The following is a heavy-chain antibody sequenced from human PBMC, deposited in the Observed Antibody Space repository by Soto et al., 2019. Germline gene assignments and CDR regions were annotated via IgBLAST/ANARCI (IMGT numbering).Heavy chain of an antibody. CDR1: GYTFTSYG. V-gene: IGHV1-18*01. Sequence: ASVKFSCKASGYTFTSYGISWVRQAPGQGLEWMGWISAYNGNTNYAQKLQGRVTMTTDTSTSTAYMELRSLRSDDTAVYYCARIIAAAGSDAFDIWGQGTMVTVSS. D-gene: IGHD6-13*01. CDR2: ISAYNGNT. J-gene: IGHJ3*02. CDR3: ARIIAAAGSDAFDI.